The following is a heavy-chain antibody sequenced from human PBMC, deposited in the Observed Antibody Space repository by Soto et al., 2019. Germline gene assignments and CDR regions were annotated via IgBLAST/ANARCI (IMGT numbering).Heavy chain of an antibody. Sequence: PGGSLRLSCAASGFTFSSYAMSWVRQAPGKGPEWVSAISGSGGSTYYADSVKGRFTISRDNSKNTLYLQMNSLRAEDTAVYYCAKSYCSSTSCYYYYYYMDVWGKGTTVTVSS. V-gene: IGHV3-23*01. J-gene: IGHJ6*03. CDR2: ISGSGGST. CDR3: AKSYCSSTSCYYYYYYMDV. D-gene: IGHD2-2*01. CDR1: GFTFSSYA.